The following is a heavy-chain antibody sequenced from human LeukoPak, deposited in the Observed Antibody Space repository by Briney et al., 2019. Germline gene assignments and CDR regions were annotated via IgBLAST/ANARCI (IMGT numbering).Heavy chain of an antibody. V-gene: IGHV1-69*05. CDR3: AREEGYDFWSGYLRNYFDY. Sequence: SVKVSCKASGGTFSSYAIRWVRQAPGQGLEWMGRIIPIFGTANYAQKFQGRVTITTDESTSTAYMELSSLRSEDTAVYYCAREEGYDFWSGYLRNYFDYWGQGTLVTVSS. CDR1: GGTFSSYA. J-gene: IGHJ4*02. CDR2: IIPIFGTA. D-gene: IGHD3-3*01.